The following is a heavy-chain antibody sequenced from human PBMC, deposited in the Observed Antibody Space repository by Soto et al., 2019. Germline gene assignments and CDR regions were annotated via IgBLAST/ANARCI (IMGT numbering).Heavy chain of an antibody. CDR3: ATWHEREHAYDV. CDR2: LYDVDGS. D-gene: IGHD1-1*01. V-gene: IGHV3-53*01. Sequence: GGSLRLSCAAFGLTISGKKYVAWVRQAPGKGLEWVSALYDVDGSFYADSVKGRFTTSSDSSKTTVYLQMNDLRPDDTAVYYCATWHEREHAYDVWGQGTTVTVSS. CDR1: GLTISGKKY. J-gene: IGHJ3*01.